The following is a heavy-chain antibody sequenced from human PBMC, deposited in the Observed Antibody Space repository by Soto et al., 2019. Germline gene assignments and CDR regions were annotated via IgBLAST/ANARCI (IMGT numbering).Heavy chain of an antibody. J-gene: IGHJ6*02. CDR2: ISYDGSNK. CDR1: GFTFSSYA. Sequence: QVQLVESGGGVVQPGRSLRLSCAASGFTFSSYAMHWVRQAPGKGLEWVAVISYDGSNKYYADSVKGRFTISRDNSKNTLYLQMNSLRAEETAVYYCARDQSRGKNYYYGMDVWGQGTTVTVSS. D-gene: IGHD3-16*01. V-gene: IGHV3-30-3*01. CDR3: ARDQSRGKNYYYGMDV.